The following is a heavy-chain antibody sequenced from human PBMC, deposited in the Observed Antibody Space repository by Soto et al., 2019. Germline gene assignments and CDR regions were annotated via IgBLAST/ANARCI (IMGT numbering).Heavy chain of an antibody. V-gene: IGHV4-30-4*01. CDR2: IYYSGSP. CDR1: GGSISSGDYY. J-gene: IGHJ5*02. D-gene: IGHD5-18*01. CDR3: AATYSSAGGWFDP. Sequence: QVQLQESGPGLVKPSKTLSLTCPVSGGSISSGDYYWSWIRQPPGKGLEWIGYIYYSGSPYYNPSLKSRVTISVDTSKKQFSLKLISVTAAATAVYYCAATYSSAGGWFDPWGQGTLVTVSS.